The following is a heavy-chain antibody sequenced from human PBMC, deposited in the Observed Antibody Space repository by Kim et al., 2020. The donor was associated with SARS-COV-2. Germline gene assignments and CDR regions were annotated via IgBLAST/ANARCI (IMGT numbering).Heavy chain of an antibody. V-gene: IGHV3-30*04. D-gene: IGHD6-13*01. Sequence: GGSLRLSCAASGFTFSSYAMHWVRQAPGKGLEWVAVISYDGSNKYYADSVKGRFTISRDNSKNTLYLQMNSLRAEDTAVYYCARGIAAAGIWAWIQHPPADRYYYGMDVWGQRTTVTVSS. CDR3: ARGIAAAGIWAWIQHPPADRYYYGMDV. CDR2: ISYDGSNK. J-gene: IGHJ6*02. CDR1: GFTFSSYA.